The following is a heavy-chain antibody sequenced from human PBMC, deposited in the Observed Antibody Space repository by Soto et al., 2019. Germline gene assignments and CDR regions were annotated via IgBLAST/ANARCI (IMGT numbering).Heavy chain of an antibody. CDR2: INPNSGGT. CDR1: GYTFTGYY. D-gene: IGHD4-17*01. J-gene: IGHJ4*02. CDR3: ARGSEEYGDYVVDY. Sequence: ASVKVSCKASGYTFTGYYMHWVRQAPGQGLEWMGWINPNSGGTNYAQKFQGWVTMTRDTSISTAYMELSRLRSDDTAVYYCARGSEEYGDYVVDYWGQGNLVTVSS. V-gene: IGHV1-2*04.